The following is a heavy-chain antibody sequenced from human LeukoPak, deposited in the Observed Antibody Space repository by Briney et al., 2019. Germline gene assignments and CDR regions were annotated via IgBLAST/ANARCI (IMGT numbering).Heavy chain of an antibody. CDR1: GFTFSSYA. V-gene: IGHV3-23*01. J-gene: IGHJ3*02. CDR3: AKETVVVVAATPYAFDI. D-gene: IGHD2-15*01. CDR2: ISGSGGST. Sequence: GGSLRLSCAASGFTFSSYAMSWVRQAPGKGLEWVSGISGSGGSTHYADSVKDRFTISRDNSKNTLYLQMNSLRAEDTAVYYCAKETVVVVAATPYAFDIWGQGTMVTVSS.